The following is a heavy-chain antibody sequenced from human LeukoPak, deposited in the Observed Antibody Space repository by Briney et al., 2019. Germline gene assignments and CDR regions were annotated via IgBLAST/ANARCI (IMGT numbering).Heavy chain of an antibody. CDR1: GFTFSSYT. CDR2: IGTSSTTI. D-gene: IGHD6-25*01. J-gene: IGHJ6*03. Sequence: GGSLTLSCAASGFTFSSYTMNWVRQPPGKGLEWVSNIGTSSTTIYYADSVKGGFTNYRDNAKHSLYLHMNSLRADDTAVYYCARFAAGGFYYYYVDVWGKGTTVTVSS. V-gene: IGHV3-48*01. CDR3: ARFAAGGFYYYYVDV.